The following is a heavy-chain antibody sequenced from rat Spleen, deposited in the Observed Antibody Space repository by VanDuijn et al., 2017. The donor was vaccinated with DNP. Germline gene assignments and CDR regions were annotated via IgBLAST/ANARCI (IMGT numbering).Heavy chain of an antibody. CDR2: ISYAGGST. D-gene: IGHD1-6*01. V-gene: IGHV5-20*01. J-gene: IGHJ3*01. Sequence: EVQLVESGGGLVQPGRSMKLSCAASGFTFRNYDMAWVRQAPKKGLEWVATISYAGGSTYYRDSVKGRFTISRDNAKSTLYLQMDSLRSEDTATYYCTTDQRVYYGPNWFAYWGQGTLVTVSS. CDR1: GFTFRNYD. CDR3: TTDQRVYYGPNWFAY.